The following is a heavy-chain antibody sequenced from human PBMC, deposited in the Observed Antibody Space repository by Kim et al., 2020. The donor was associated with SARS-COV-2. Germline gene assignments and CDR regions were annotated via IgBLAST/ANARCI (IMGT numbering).Heavy chain of an antibody. CDR3: ARWLGGNSGRVY. CDR2: INSDGSST. J-gene: IGHJ4*02. Sequence: GGSLRLSCAASGFTFSSYWMHWVRQAPGKGLVWVSRINSDGSSTNYADSVKGRFTISRDNAKNTLYLQMNSLGAEDTAVYYCARWLGGNSGRVYWGQGTLVTVSS. V-gene: IGHV3-74*01. CDR1: GFTFSSYW. D-gene: IGHD2-21*02.